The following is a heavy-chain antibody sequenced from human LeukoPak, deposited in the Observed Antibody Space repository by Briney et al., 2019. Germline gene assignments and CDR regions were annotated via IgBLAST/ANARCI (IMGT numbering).Heavy chain of an antibody. J-gene: IGHJ3*02. D-gene: IGHD3-10*01. CDR2: INHSGST. V-gene: IGHV4-34*01. Sequence: PSETLSLTCAVYGGSFSGYYWSWIRQPPGKGLEWIGEINHSGSTNYNPSLKSRVTISVDTSKNQFSLKLSSVTAADTAVYYCAREIWFGGHDAFDIWGQGTMVTVSS. CDR1: GGSFSGYY. CDR3: AREIWFGGHDAFDI.